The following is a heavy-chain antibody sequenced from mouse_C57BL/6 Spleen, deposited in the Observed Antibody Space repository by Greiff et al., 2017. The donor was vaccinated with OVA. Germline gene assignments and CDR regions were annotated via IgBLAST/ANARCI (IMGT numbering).Heavy chain of an antibody. CDR1: GFSLTSYG. CDR3: ARSTMVTGWYFDV. J-gene: IGHJ1*03. CDR2: IWSGGST. Sequence: QVHVKQSGPGLVQPSQSLSITCTVSGFSLTSYGVHWVRQSPGKGLEWLGVIWSGGSTDYNAAFISRLSISKDNSKSQVFFKMNSLQADDTAIYYCARSTMVTGWYFDVWGTGTTVTVSS. V-gene: IGHV2-2*01. D-gene: IGHD2-1*01.